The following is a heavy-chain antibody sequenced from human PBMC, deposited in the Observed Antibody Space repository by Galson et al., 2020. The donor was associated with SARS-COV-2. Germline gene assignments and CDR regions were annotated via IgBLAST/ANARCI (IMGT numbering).Heavy chain of an antibody. Sequence: SETLSLTCAVYGGSFSGYYWSWIRQPPGKGLEWIGEINHSGSTNYNPSLKSRVTISVDTSKNQFSLKLRSVTAADTAVYYCARGMTKMRWNYGRGYYFDYWGQGTLVTVSS. CDR2: INHSGST. J-gene: IGHJ4*02. CDR3: ARGMTKMRWNYGRGYYFDY. V-gene: IGHV4-34*01. CDR1: GGSFSGYY. D-gene: IGHD1-7*01.